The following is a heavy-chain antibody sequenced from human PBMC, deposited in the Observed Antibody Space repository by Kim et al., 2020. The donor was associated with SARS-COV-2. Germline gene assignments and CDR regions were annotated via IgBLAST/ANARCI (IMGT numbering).Heavy chain of an antibody. CDR2: INQDGSES. V-gene: IGHV3-7*01. CDR1: GFTFSHDW. D-gene: IGHD3-10*02. Sequence: GGSLRLSCAASGFTFSHDWMTWVRQAPGKGLEWVANINQDGSESYYVDSVKGRFTISRDNAKNSLYLQMNSLRVEDTAVYYCARSVFGDNYWGQRTRVSVSS. J-gene: IGHJ4*02. CDR3: ARSVFGDNY.